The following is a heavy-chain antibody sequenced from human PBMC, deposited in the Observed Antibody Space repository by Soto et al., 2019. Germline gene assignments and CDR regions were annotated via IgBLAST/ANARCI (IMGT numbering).Heavy chain of an antibody. CDR3: ARGWRCGIKYYYYYYYMDV. CDR1: GGSFSGYY. V-gene: IGHV4-34*01. D-gene: IGHD1-20*01. CDR2: INHSGST. Sequence: SETLSLTCAVYGGSFSGYYWSWIRQPPGKGLEWIGEINHSGSTNYNPSLKSRVTISVDTSKNQFSLKLSSVTAADTAVYYCARGWRCGIKYYYYYYYMDVWGKGTTVTVSS. J-gene: IGHJ6*03.